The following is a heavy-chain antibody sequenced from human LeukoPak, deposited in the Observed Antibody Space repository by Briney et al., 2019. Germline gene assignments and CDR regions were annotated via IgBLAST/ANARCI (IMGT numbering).Heavy chain of an antibody. V-gene: IGHV1-69*05. CDR3: ARDYGYNWNYEGGGWFDP. CDR2: IIPIFGTA. CDR1: GGTFSSYA. Sequence: SSVKVSCKASGGTFSSYAISWVRQAPGQGLEWMGRIIPIFGTANYAQKFQGRVTITTDESTSTAYMELSSLRSEDTAVYYCARDYGYNWNYEGGGWFDPWGQGTLVTVSS. D-gene: IGHD1-7*01. J-gene: IGHJ5*02.